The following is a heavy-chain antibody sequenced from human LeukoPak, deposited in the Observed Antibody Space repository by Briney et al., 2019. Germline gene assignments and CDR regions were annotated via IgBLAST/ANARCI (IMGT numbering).Heavy chain of an antibody. CDR1: GFTFSYYD. D-gene: IGHD3-3*01. Sequence: GGSLRLSCAASGFTFSYYDMSWVRQTPGKGLEWVSSISGRGDVTYYADSLKGRFTISRDNSKDTLYLQMNGLRAEDTALYYCARFHDFWRWGQGTLVTVSS. CDR3: ARFHDFWR. J-gene: IGHJ4*02. CDR2: ISGRGDVT. V-gene: IGHV3-23*01.